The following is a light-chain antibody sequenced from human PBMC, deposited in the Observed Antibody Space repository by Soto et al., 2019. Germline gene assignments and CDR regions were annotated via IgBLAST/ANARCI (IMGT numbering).Light chain of an antibody. CDR3: QQYGISPYT. CDR2: AAS. V-gene: IGKV3-20*01. CDR1: QSVSSDY. Sequence: EIVLTQSPGTLSLSPGERATLSCRASQSVSSDYLAWYQQKPGQAPRLLIYAASSRATGIPDRFSGSGSGTDFTLTISRLETEDFAVFYCQQYGISPYTFGQGTRLEI. J-gene: IGKJ5*01.